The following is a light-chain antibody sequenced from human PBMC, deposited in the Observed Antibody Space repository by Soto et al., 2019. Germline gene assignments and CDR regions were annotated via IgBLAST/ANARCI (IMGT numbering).Light chain of an antibody. CDR3: SSFAGSSNV. J-gene: IGLJ2*01. CDR2: EVT. V-gene: IGLV2-8*01. CDR1: SSDVGGYNY. Sequence: QSALTQPPSASGSPGQSVTISCTGTSSDVGGYNYVSWYQPHPGKAPTLMIYEVTKRPSGVPDRFSASKSGNTASLTVSGLKAEDEADYYCSSFAGSSNVFGGGTKVTVL.